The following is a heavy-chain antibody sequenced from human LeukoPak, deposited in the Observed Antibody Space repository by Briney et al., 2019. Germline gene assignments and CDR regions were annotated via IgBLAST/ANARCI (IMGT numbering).Heavy chain of an antibody. CDR1: GGSFSVYY. CDR2: INHSGST. CDR3: ARGYCSSTSCYPYYYYGMDV. Sequence: SETLSLTCAVYGGSFSVYYWSWIRQPPGKGLEWIGEINHSGSTNYNPSLKSRVTISVDTSKNQFSLKLSSVTAADTAVYYCARGYCSSTSCYPYYYYGMDVWGQGTTVTVSS. V-gene: IGHV4-34*01. D-gene: IGHD2-2*01. J-gene: IGHJ6*02.